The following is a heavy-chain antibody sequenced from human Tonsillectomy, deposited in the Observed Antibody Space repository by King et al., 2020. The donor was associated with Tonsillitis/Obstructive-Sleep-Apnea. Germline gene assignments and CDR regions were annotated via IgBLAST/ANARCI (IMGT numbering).Heavy chain of an antibody. CDR2: IYYSGST. J-gene: IGHJ4*02. V-gene: IGHV4-59*08. CDR3: AGHLSPTVGDFDY. CDR1: GGSIRSYY. D-gene: IGHD1-26*01. Sequence: QLQESGPGLVKPSETLSLTCTVSGGSIRSYYWSWIRQPPGKGLEWIGYIYYSGSTNYNPSLKSRVTISVDTSKNQFSLKLSSVTAADTAVYYCAGHLSPTVGDFDYWGQGTLVTVSS.